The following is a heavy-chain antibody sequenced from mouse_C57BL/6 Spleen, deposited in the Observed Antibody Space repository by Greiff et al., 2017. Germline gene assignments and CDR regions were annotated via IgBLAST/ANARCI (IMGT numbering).Heavy chain of an antibody. V-gene: IGHV1-82*01. CDR3: ARNYGYYPNWYFDV. D-gene: IGHD2-3*01. CDR2: IYPGDGDT. CDR1: GYAFSSSW. Sequence: VQLQQSGPELVKPGASVKISCKASGYAFSSSWMNWVKQRPGKGLEWIGRIYPGDGDTNYNGKFKGKATLTADKSSSTAYMQLSSLTSEDSAVYFCARNYGYYPNWYFDVWGTGTTVTVSS. J-gene: IGHJ1*03.